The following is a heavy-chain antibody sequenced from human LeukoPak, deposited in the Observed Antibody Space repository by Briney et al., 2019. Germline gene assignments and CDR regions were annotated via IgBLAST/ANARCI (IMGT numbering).Heavy chain of an antibody. Sequence: SETLSLTCTVSGGSITSGGYYWSWIRQHPGKGLEWIGYIYYSVSTYYNPSLKSRVTISVDTSKNQFSLKLSSVTAADTAVYYCARGYNWNYYYYYMDVWGKGTTVTVSS. V-gene: IGHV4-31*03. CDR2: IYYSVST. CDR1: GGSITSGGYY. J-gene: IGHJ6*03. D-gene: IGHD1-20*01. CDR3: ARGYNWNYYYYYMDV.